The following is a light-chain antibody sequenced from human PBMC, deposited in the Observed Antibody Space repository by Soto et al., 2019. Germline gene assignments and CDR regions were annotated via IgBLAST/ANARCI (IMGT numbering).Light chain of an antibody. J-gene: IGLJ3*02. CDR3: AAWDDNLNPYWV. Sequence: QSVLTQKPSASGTPGQRVTISCSGSSSNIGSNTVNWYQQVPGTAPKLLIYSNNQRPSGVPDRFSGSKSGTSGSLAISGLQSEDEADYYCAAWDDNLNPYWVFGGGTKLTVL. CDR1: SSNIGSNT. V-gene: IGLV1-44*01. CDR2: SNN.